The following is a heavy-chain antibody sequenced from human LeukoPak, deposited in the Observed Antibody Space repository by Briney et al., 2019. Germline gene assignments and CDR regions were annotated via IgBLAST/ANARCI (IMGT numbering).Heavy chain of an antibody. CDR1: GYTFTSYD. D-gene: IGHD3-10*01. CDR2: MNPNSGNT. V-gene: IGHV1-8*03. Sequence: ASVKVSCKASGYTFTSYDINWVRQATGQGLEWMGWMNPNSGNTGYAQKFQGRVTITRNTSISTAYMELSSLRSEDTAVYYCARGRHYGSGRTYYYYMDVWGKGTTVTVSS. J-gene: IGHJ6*03. CDR3: ARGRHYGSGRTYYYYMDV.